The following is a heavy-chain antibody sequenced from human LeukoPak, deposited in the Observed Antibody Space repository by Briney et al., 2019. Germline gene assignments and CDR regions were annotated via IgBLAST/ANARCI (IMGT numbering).Heavy chain of an antibody. CDR1: GGSLSRFY. Sequence: SETLSLTCTFSGGSLSRFYWAWIRQPAGRGLEWIGRIHSGGTTNYNPSLESRLTFSLDTSQNQFSLKLNSVTAADTAVYYCARDSPDGYTSGHYYYYLDVWGKGTTVTVSS. J-gene: IGHJ6*03. CDR3: ARDSPDGYTSGHYYYYLDV. CDR2: IHSGGTT. V-gene: IGHV4-4*07. D-gene: IGHD5-18*01.